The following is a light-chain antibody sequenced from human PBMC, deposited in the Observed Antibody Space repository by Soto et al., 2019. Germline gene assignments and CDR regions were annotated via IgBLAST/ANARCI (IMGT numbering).Light chain of an antibody. Sequence: DIPMTQSPSTLSASIGDRVTITCRASQSFSSWLAWYQQKPGKAPKLLIYKTSSLESGVPSRFSGRASGTEFTLTISSLQPDDFATYYCQQYSSPPWTFGQGTEVELK. CDR2: KTS. CDR3: QQYSSPPWT. J-gene: IGKJ1*01. V-gene: IGKV1-5*03. CDR1: QSFSSW.